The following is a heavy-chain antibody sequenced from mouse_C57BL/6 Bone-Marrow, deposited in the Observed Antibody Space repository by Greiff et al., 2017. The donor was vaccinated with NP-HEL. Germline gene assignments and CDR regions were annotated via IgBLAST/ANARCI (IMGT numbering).Heavy chain of an antibody. CDR2: IYWDDDK. J-gene: IGHJ4*01. CDR3: ARRGTNYYGRRGYYAMDY. V-gene: IGHV8-12*01. Sequence: QVTLKESGPGILQSSQTLSLTCSFSGFSLSTSGMGVSWIRQPSGKGLEWLAHIYWDDDKRYNPSLKSRLTISKDTSRNQVFLKITSVDTADTATYYCARRGTNYYGRRGYYAMDYWGQGTSVTVSS. D-gene: IGHD1-1*01. CDR1: GFSLSTSGMG.